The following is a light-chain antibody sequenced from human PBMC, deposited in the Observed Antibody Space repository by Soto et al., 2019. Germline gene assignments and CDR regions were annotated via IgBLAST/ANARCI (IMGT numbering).Light chain of an antibody. CDR3: QSYDSSNQGV. CDR2: EDD. J-gene: IGLJ2*01. V-gene: IGLV6-57*03. CDR1: SGNIARNY. Sequence: FMLTQPQSVSESPGKTVTISCTRSSGNIARNYVQWYQQRPGSAPSAVIHEDDQRPSGVPDRFSGSVDRSSNSASLTISGLKTEDEADYYCQSYDSSNQGVFGGGTKLTVL.